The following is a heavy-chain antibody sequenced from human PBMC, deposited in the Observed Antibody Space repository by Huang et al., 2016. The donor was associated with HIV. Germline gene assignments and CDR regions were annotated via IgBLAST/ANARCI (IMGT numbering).Heavy chain of an antibody. V-gene: IGHV4-34*02. CDR1: GGYFSGHY. CDR2: SSDSGRT. Sequence: QVQLQQWVAELLTPSATLSLTCAVSGGYFSGHYWTWFRQPPGRGLEWIGESSDSGRTTYNPSLKGRVTIAGDTCQSQVSLKLNSVTAADTAIYYCARMFKYDSGGYWGNDAFDIWGQGTMVTGSS. D-gene: IGHD3-22*01. J-gene: IGHJ3*02. CDR3: ARMFKYDSGGYWGNDAFDI.